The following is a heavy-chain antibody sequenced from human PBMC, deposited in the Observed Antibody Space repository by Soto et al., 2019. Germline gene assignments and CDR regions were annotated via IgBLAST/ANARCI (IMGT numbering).Heavy chain of an antibody. J-gene: IGHJ4*02. V-gene: IGHV2-70*20. CDR1: GFSLSTGGMC. Sequence: SGPTLVNPTQTLTLTCTFSGFSLSTGGMCVSWVRQPPGKALEWLALVDWDDDKYYSTSLRTRLTISKDTSKNQVVLTMTNMDPVDTATYYCVKQAHGLDGVAFDYWGQGTQVTVSS. CDR2: VDWDDDK. D-gene: IGHD2-15*01. CDR3: VKQAHGLDGVAFDY.